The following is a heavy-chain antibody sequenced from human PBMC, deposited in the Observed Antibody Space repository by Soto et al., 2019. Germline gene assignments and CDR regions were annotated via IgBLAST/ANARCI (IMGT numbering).Heavy chain of an antibody. CDR2: IYHSGST. CDR3: ARVVSGGYNSNPYYFDY. D-gene: IGHD5-12*01. CDR1: GGSISSSNW. V-gene: IGHV4-4*02. J-gene: IGHJ4*02. Sequence: PSETLSLTCAVSGGSISSSNWWSWVRQPPGKGLEWIGEIYHSGSTNYNPSLKSRVTISVDKSKNQFSLKLSSVTAADTAVYYCARVVSGGYNSNPYYFDYWGQGTLVTVSS.